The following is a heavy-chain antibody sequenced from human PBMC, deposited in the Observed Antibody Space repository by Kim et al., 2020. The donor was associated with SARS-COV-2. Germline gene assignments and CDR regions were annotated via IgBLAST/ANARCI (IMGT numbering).Heavy chain of an antibody. Sequence: GGSLRLSCAASGFTFSSYEMNWVRQAPGKGLEWVSYISSSGSTIYYADSVKGRFTISRDNAKNSLYLQMNSLRAEDTAVYYCARVKGITIFGVVVEGPYGMDVWGQGTTVTVSS. V-gene: IGHV3-48*03. D-gene: IGHD3-3*01. CDR2: ISSSGSTI. CDR3: ARVKGITIFGVVVEGPYGMDV. J-gene: IGHJ6*02. CDR1: GFTFSSYE.